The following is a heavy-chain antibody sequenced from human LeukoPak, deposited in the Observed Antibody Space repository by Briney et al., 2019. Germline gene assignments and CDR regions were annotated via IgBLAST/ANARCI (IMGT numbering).Heavy chain of an antibody. CDR1: GGTFSSYA. V-gene: IGHV1-69*13. J-gene: IGHJ4*02. Sequence: SVKVSCKASGGTFSSYAISWVRQAPGQGLEWMGGIIPVFGTANYAQKFQGRVTITADESTSTAYMELSSLRSEDTAVYYCAVGTVGTYTYDYWGQGTLVTVSS. CDR3: AVGTVGTYTYDY. D-gene: IGHD2-2*02. CDR2: IIPVFGTA.